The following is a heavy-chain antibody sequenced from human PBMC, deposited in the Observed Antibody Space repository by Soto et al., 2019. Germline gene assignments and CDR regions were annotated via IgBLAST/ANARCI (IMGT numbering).Heavy chain of an antibody. J-gene: IGHJ6*03. D-gene: IGHD4-17*01. V-gene: IGHV3-13*01. Sequence: EVQLVESGGGLVQPGGSLRLSCAASGFTFSSYDMHWVRQATGKGLEWVSAIGTAGDTYYPGSVKGRFTISRENAKNSLYLQMNSLRAGDTAVYYCARSQADLQHDYGDNYYYYYYMDVWGKGTTVTVSS. CDR2: IGTAGDT. CDR3: ARSQADLQHDYGDNYYYYYYMDV. CDR1: GFTFSSYD.